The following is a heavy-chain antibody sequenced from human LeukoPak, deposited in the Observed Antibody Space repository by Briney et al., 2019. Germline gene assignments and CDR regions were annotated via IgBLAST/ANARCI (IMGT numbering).Heavy chain of an antibody. CDR3: AKMETRVSIDYAPS. J-gene: IGHJ5*02. CDR1: GFTFSSYW. Sequence: GGSLRLSCAASGFTFSSYWMSWVRQAPGKGLEWVANIKQDGSEKYYVDSVKGRFTISRDNAKNSLYLQMNSLRAEDTAVYHCAKMETRVSIDYAPSWGQGTLVTVSS. CDR2: IKQDGSEK. D-gene: IGHD3-22*01. V-gene: IGHV3-7*03.